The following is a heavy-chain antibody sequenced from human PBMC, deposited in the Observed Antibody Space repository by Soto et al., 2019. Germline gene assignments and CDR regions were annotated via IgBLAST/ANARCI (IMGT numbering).Heavy chain of an antibody. D-gene: IGHD4-4*01. Sequence: QVQLVQSGAEVKKPGASVKVSCKASGYTFTDYDSNWVRQATGQELEWMGWMNPNSGNTGYAQKFQGRVTMTRNTSISTAYMELSSLTSDDTAVFYCARGKAGNFADWGQGTLVTVSS. CDR1: GYTFTDYD. CDR3: ARGKAGNFAD. J-gene: IGHJ4*02. V-gene: IGHV1-8*01. CDR2: MNPNSGNT.